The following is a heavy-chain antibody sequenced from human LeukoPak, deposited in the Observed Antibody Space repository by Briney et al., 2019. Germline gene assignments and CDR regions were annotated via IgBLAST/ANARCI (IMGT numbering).Heavy chain of an antibody. Sequence: GESLKISCKGSGYSFTSYWIGWVRQMPGKGLEWMGIIYPGDSDTRYSPSFQGQVTISADKSISTAYLQWSSLKASDTAMYYCARHGDGSSGYYYYMDVWGKGTTVTVSS. CDR1: GYSFTSYW. CDR3: ARHGDGSSGYYYYMDV. CDR2: IYPGDSDT. D-gene: IGHD6-6*01. V-gene: IGHV5-51*01. J-gene: IGHJ6*03.